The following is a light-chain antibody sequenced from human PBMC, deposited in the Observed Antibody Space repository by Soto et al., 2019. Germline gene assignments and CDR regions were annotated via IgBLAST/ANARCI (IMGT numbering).Light chain of an antibody. J-gene: IGLJ1*01. V-gene: IGLV1-40*01. CDR2: GNT. CDR1: TSNIGADYH. Sequence: QSALTQPPSVSGAPGQRVTIFCTGSTSNIGADYHVHWYRQLPGTAPRLLIYGNTNRPSVVPGRFSGSKSGTSASLAITGLQAEDEGNYYCQSYDTSLRAYVFGTGTKVTVL. CDR3: QSYDTSLRAYV.